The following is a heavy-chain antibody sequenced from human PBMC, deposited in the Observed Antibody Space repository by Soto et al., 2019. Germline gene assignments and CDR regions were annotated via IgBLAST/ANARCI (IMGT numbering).Heavy chain of an antibody. V-gene: IGHV1-18*01. D-gene: IGHD6-13*01. Sequence: QVQLVQSGAEVKKPGASVKVSCKASGYTFTSYGISWVRQAPGQGLEWMGWISAYNGNTNYAQKLQGRVTMTTDTSTSTADMDLRSLSSDDRAVLYCARESSSRGHDYWGQAAVVTVSS. CDR1: GYTFTSYG. CDR2: ISAYNGNT. J-gene: IGHJ4*02. CDR3: ARESSSRGHDY.